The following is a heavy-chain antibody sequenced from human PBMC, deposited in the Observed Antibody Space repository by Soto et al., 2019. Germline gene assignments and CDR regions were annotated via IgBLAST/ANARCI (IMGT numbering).Heavy chain of an antibody. J-gene: IGHJ3*02. V-gene: IGHV1-3*01. CDR2: INAGNGNT. CDR1: GYTITSYA. CDR3: ARVDSSGYDAFDI. Sequence: ASVKVSCKASGYTITSYAMHWVRQAPGQRLEWMGWINAGNGNTKYSQKFQGRVTITRDTSASTAYMELSSLRSEDTAVYYCARVDSSGYDAFDIWGQGTMVTVSS. D-gene: IGHD6-19*01.